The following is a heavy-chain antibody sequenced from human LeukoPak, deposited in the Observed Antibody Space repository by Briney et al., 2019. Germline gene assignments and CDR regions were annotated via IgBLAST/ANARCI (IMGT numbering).Heavy chain of an antibody. CDR2: LYYSGST. D-gene: IGHD5-12*01. CDR1: GGSISSSTYY. Sequence: PQTLSLTCAVSGGSISSSTYYWGWIRQPPGKALEWIGNLYYSGSTYYNPSLKSRVTISVDTSKNQFSLKLSSVTAADTALYYCARQAISGYDPPPFDSWGQGTLVTVSS. J-gene: IGHJ4*02. CDR3: ARQAISGYDPPPFDS. V-gene: IGHV4-39*01.